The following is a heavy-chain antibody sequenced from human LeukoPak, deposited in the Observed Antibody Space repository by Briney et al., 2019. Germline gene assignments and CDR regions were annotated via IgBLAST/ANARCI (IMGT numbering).Heavy chain of an antibody. J-gene: IGHJ4*02. CDR1: GFTFATYS. Sequence: GGSLRLSCAASGFTFATYSMNWVRQAPGKGLEWVSAISGGGGSPYYADSVKGRFTISRDDSKNTLYLQMNSLRAEDTAVYYCAKDVPGTVTTWGCFDYWGQGTLVTVSS. CDR2: ISGGGGSP. D-gene: IGHD4-17*01. V-gene: IGHV3-23*01. CDR3: AKDVPGTVTTWGCFDY.